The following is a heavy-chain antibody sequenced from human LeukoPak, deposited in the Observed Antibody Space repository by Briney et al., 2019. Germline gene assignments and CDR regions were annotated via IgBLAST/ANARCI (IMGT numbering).Heavy chain of an antibody. CDR2: IYYSGST. D-gene: IGHD3-22*01. V-gene: IGHV4-39*01. J-gene: IGHJ4*02. CDR1: GGSISSSSYY. CDR3: ARHARDYYDSSH. Sequence: SETLSLTCTVSGGSISSSSYYWGWIRQPPGEGLEWIGSIYYSGSTYYNPSLKSRVTISVDTSKNQFSLKLSSVTAADTAVYYCARHARDYYDSSHWGQGTLVTVSS.